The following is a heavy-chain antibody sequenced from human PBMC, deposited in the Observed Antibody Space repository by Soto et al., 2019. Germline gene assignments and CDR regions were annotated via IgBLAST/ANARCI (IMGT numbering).Heavy chain of an antibody. CDR3: ARASRVSYYDILTGHFDY. CDR2: ISYDGSNK. J-gene: IGHJ4*02. V-gene: IGHV3-30-3*01. D-gene: IGHD3-9*01. Sequence: ESGGGVVQPGRSLRLSCAASGFTFSSYAMHWVRQAPGKGLEWVAVISYDGSNKYYADSVKGRFTISRDNSKNTLYLQMNSLRAEDTAVYYCARASRVSYYDILTGHFDYWGQGTLVTVSS. CDR1: GFTFSSYA.